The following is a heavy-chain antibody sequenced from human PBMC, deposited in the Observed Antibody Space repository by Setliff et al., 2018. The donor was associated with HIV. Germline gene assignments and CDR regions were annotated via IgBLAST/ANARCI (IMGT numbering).Heavy chain of an antibody. V-gene: IGHV3-11*04. CDR3: VRGMALDY. D-gene: IGHD2-8*01. J-gene: IGHJ4*02. CDR2: ISHSGEST. Sequence: GGSLRLSCVASGFTFSDFYMAWLRQSPGKGLEWISYISHSGESTYYADSVRGRFTVSRDNAKNSLYLQMNSLRAEDTAVYYCVRGMALDYWGRGTLVTVSS. CDR1: GFTFSDFY.